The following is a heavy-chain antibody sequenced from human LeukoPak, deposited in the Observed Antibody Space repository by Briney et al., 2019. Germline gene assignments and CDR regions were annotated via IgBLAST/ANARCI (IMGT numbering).Heavy chain of an antibody. J-gene: IGHJ4*02. V-gene: IGHV4-38-2*02. Sequence: SETLSLTCTVSGYSISSGYYWGWIRQPPGKGLEWIGSIYHCGSTYYNPSLKSRVTISVDTSKNQFSLKLSSVTAADTAVYYCARQGDGYNLQPQFDYWGQGTLVTVSS. CDR1: GYSISSGYY. CDR2: IYHCGST. D-gene: IGHD5-24*01. CDR3: ARQGDGYNLQPQFDY.